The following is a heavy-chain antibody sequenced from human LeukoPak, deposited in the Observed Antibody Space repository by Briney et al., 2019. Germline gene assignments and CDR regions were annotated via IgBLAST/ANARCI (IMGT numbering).Heavy chain of an antibody. CDR2: ISYDGSNK. Sequence: TGGSLRLSCAASGFTFSSYAMHWVRQAPGKGLEWVAVISYDGSNKYYADSVKGRFTISRDNSKNTLYLQMNSLRAEDTAVYYCARGDYNSHNYFDYWGQGTLVTVSS. CDR1: GFTFSSYA. V-gene: IGHV3-30-3*01. CDR3: ARGDYNSHNYFDY. D-gene: IGHD4-11*01. J-gene: IGHJ4*02.